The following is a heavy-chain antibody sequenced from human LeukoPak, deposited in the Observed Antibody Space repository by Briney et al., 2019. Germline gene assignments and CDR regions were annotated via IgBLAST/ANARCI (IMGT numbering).Heavy chain of an antibody. CDR3: ARDSGCSNP. D-gene: IGHD6-19*01. V-gene: IGHV1-18*01. CDR1: GYTFTNSG. CDR2: ISTYNGNT. Sequence: GASVKVSCKTSGYTFTNSGITWVRQAPGQGLEWMGWISTYNGNTNYAQKLQGRVTMTTDTSTSTAYMELESLTSDDTAVYYSARDSGCSNPCGQGTLVTVSS. J-gene: IGHJ5*02.